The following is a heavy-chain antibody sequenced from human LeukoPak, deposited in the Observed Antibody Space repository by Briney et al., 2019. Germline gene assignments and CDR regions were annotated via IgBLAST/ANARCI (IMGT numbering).Heavy chain of an antibody. CDR2: ISGSGGST. CDR1: GFTFSSYA. J-gene: IGHJ4*02. CDR3: AKGSSGYYYKPTFFDY. Sequence: GGSLRLSCAASGFTFSSYAMSWVRQAPGKGLEWVSAISGSGGSTYYADSVKGRFTISRDNSKNTLYLQMNSLRAEDTAVYHCAKGSSGYYYKPTFFDYWGQGTLVTVSS. V-gene: IGHV3-23*01. D-gene: IGHD3-22*01.